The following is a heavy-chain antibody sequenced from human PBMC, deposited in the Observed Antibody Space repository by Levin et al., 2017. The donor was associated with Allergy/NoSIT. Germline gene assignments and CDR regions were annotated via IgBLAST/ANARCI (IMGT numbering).Heavy chain of an antibody. D-gene: IGHD3-22*01. CDR3: ARVGPSYYYDSSGYYMSAFDI. CDR2: IYYSGST. J-gene: IGHJ3*02. CDR1: GGSISSYY. Sequence: SETLSLTCTVSGGSISSYYWSWIRQPPGKGLEWIGYIYYSGSTNYNPSLKSRVTISVDTSKNQFSLKLSSVTAADTAVYYCARVGPSYYYDSSGYYMSAFDIWGQGTMVTVSS. V-gene: IGHV4-59*01.